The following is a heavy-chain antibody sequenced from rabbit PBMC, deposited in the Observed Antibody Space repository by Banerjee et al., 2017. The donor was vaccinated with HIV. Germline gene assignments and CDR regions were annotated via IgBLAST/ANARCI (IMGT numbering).Heavy chain of an antibody. CDR2: IDTGSSGTT. CDR3: ARDTGDVGTGLYDMEL. D-gene: IGHD7-1*01. CDR1: GFSFNNKYW. Sequence: QSLEESGGDLVKPGASLTLTCTASGFSFNNKYWISWVRQAPGKGLEWIACIDTGSSGTTYYASWAKGRFTISKTSSTTVTLQMTSLTAADTATYFCARDTGDVGTGLYDMELWGQGTLVTVS. J-gene: IGHJ3*01. V-gene: IGHV1S40*01.